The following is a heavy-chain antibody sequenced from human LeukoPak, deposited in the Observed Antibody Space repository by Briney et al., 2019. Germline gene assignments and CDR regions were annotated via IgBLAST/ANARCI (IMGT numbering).Heavy chain of an antibody. Sequence: GGSLRLSCAASGFTFSSYAMSWVRQAPGKGLEWVSSLSDSGGSLYYADSVKGRFTISRDNSKNKLYLQPNSMRAEDTAVYYCAKDKAPYDSSGYYNTWGQGTLVTVSS. J-gene: IGHJ5*02. CDR3: AKDKAPYDSSGYYNT. CDR1: GFTFSSYA. D-gene: IGHD3-22*01. CDR2: LSDSGGSL. V-gene: IGHV3-23*01.